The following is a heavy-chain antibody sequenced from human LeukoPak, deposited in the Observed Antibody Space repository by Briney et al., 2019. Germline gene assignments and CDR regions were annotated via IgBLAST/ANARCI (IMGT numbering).Heavy chain of an antibody. D-gene: IGHD3-10*01. CDR2: ISSSSNYI. CDR3: ARVPHAMARGVIITEFYFDY. CDR1: GLTFSSYS. V-gene: IGHV3-21*01. J-gene: IGHJ4*02. Sequence: NSGVSLRLSCAASGLTFSSYSMNWVRQAPGKGLEWVSSISSSSNYIYYADSVKGRFTISRDNAKNSLYLQMNSLRAEDTVVYYCARVPHAMARGVIITEFYFDYWGQGTLVTVSS.